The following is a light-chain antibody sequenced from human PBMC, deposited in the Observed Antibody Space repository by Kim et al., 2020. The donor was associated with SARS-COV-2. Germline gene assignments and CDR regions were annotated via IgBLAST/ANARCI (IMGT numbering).Light chain of an antibody. Sequence: VSPGQTASITCTGDKLGEKYVCWYQQKPGQSPLLVMYQDTKRPSGIPERFSGSNSGNTATLTISGTQAMDEGDYYCQALERSIVVFGGGTQLTVL. CDR3: QALERSIVV. CDR2: QDT. V-gene: IGLV3-1*01. CDR1: KLGEKY. J-gene: IGLJ2*01.